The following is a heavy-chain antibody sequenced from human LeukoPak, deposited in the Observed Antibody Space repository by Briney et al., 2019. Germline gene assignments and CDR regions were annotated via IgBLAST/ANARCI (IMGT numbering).Heavy chain of an antibody. D-gene: IGHD1-26*01. CDR2: ISGSGTTI. Sequence: PGGSLRLSCAASGFTFSDYCMSWIRQAPGKGLEWVSYISGSGTTIYYADSVKGRFTISRDNAKNSLYLQMNSLRAEDTAVYYCARDRFSGSYPLDYWGQGTLVTVSS. J-gene: IGHJ4*02. CDR3: ARDRFSGSYPLDY. CDR1: GFTFSDYC. V-gene: IGHV3-11*01.